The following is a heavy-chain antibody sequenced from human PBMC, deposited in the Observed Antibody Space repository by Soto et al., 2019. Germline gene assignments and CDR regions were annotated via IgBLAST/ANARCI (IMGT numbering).Heavy chain of an antibody. D-gene: IGHD2-15*01. V-gene: IGHV1-2*02. J-gene: IGHJ3*02. CDR3: ARERASYSNIDAFDI. CDR2: INPTSGGT. Sequence: GASVKVSCKASGYTFTGYYMHWVRQAPGQGLEWMGWINPTSGGTNYAQKFQGRVTMTRDTSISTAYMELNRLSSDDTAVYYCARERASYSNIDAFDIWGPGTMVTVSS. CDR1: GYTFTGYY.